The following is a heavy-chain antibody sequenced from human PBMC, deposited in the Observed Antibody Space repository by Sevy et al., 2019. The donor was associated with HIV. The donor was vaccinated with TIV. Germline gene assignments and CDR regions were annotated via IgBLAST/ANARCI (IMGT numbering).Heavy chain of an antibody. CDR2: VSDSGGAT. CDR3: ESYYYYDHIGGSGNFDY. D-gene: IGHD3-22*01. Sequence: GGSLRLSCGASGFTFSSYAMSWVRQAPGKGLEWVSTVSDSGGATYYADSVKGRFTISRDNTKNTLFLQMSSLRAEDAAKYSCESYYYYDHIGGSGNFDYWGQGTLVTVSS. CDR1: GFTFSSYA. V-gene: IGHV3-23*01. J-gene: IGHJ4*02.